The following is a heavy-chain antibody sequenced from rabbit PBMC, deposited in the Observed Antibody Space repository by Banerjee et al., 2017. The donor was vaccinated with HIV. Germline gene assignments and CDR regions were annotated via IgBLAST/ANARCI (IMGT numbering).Heavy chain of an antibody. V-gene: IGHV1S45*01. CDR2: IYAGSSVST. Sequence: QQQLEESGGDLVKPGASLTLTCTASGFSFSSSYWICWVRQAPGKGLEWIACIYAGSSVSTYYASWVNGRFTISKTSSTTVTLQMTSLTAADTATYFCARGTTSGDFNWGLWGQGTLVTVS. CDR3: ARGTTSGDFNWGL. J-gene: IGHJ3*01. D-gene: IGHD1-1*01. CDR1: GFSFSSSYW.